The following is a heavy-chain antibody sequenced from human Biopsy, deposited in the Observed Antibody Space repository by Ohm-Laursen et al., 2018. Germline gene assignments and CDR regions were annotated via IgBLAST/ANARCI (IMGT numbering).Heavy chain of an antibody. Sequence: SVKVSCTASGGTFSRDIFAWVRQAPGQRPGWMGDVMPFFGTAQYAPKLQGRVSMTADKTTYTAYMELTSLTSEDTAVYFCARHYYDTSGYNWFDPWGQGTLVTVSS. V-gene: IGHV1-69*06. CDR2: VMPFFGTA. CDR1: GGTFSRDI. J-gene: IGHJ5*02. CDR3: ARHYYDTSGYNWFDP. D-gene: IGHD3-22*01.